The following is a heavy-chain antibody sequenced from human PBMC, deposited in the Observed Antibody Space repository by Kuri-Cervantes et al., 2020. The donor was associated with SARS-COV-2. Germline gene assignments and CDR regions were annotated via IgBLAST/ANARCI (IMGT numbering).Heavy chain of an antibody. D-gene: IGHD6-19*01. CDR1: GGTFSSYA. J-gene: IGHJ4*02. V-gene: IGHV1-69*13. CDR2: IIPIFGTA. Sequence: SVKVSCKASGGTFSSYAISWVRQAPGQGLEWMGGIIPIFGTANYAQKFQGRVAITADESTSTAYMELSSLRSEDTAVYYCARALGGQWLAFDYWGQGTLVTVSS. CDR3: ARALGGQWLAFDY.